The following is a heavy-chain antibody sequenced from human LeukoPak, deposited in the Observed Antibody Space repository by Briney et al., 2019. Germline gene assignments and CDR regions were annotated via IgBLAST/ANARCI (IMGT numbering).Heavy chain of an antibody. D-gene: IGHD3-22*01. CDR1: GFTFSSYS. CDR2: ISSSSSYI. Sequence: GGSLRLSRAASGFTFSSYSMNWVRQAPGKGLEWVSSISSSSSYIYYADSVKGRFTISRDNAKNSLYLQMNSLRAEDTAVYYCATFGSSGFAFDIWGQGTMVTVSS. V-gene: IGHV3-21*01. J-gene: IGHJ3*02. CDR3: ATFGSSGFAFDI.